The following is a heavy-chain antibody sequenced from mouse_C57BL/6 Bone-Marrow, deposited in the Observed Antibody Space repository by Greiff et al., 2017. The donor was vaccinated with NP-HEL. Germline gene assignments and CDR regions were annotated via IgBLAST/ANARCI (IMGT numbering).Heavy chain of an antibody. J-gene: IGHJ2*01. Sequence: QVQLQQSGAELVRPGASVTLSCKASGYTFTDYEMHWVKQTPVHGLEWIGAIDPETGGTAYNQKFKGKAILTADKSSSTAYMELRSLTSEDSAVYYCTRGRGNYGLYYFDYWGQGTTLTVSS. V-gene: IGHV1-15*01. CDR2: IDPETGGT. D-gene: IGHD2-1*01. CDR1: GYTFTDYE. CDR3: TRGRGNYGLYYFDY.